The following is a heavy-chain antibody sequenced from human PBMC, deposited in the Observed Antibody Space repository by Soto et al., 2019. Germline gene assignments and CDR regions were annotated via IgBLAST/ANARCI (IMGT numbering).Heavy chain of an antibody. V-gene: IGHV5-51*01. D-gene: IGHD2-2*01. CDR2: IYPGDSDT. J-gene: IGHJ6*02. CDR1: GYSFTSYW. Sequence: PGESLKISCKGSGYSFTSYWIGWVRQMPGKGLEWMGIIYPGDSDTRYSPSFQGQVTISADKSISTAYLQWSSLKASDTAMYYCARLRIVVVLAAMPTDYYYYGKDVWGQGTTVTVSS. CDR3: ARLRIVVVLAAMPTDYYYYGKDV.